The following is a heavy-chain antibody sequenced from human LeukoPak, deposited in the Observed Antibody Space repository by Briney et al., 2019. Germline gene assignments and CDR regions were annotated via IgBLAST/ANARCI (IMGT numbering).Heavy chain of an antibody. Sequence: SQTLSLTCAVSGGSISSGGYSWSWIRQPPGKGVEWIGYIYHSGSTYYNPSLKSRVTISVDRSKNQFSLKLSSVTAADTAVYYCARGKSDYFDYWGQGTLVTVSS. CDR1: GGSISSGGYS. CDR2: IYHSGST. V-gene: IGHV4-30-2*01. CDR3: ARGKSDYFDY. J-gene: IGHJ4*02.